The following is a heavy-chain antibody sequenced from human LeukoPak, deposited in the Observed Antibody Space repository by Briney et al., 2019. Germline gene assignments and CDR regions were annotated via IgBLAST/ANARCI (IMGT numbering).Heavy chain of an antibody. CDR3: ARAAQPGFDP. V-gene: IGHV3-48*01. CDR1: RLTFSSYS. CDR2: ISSDSGTI. J-gene: IGHJ5*02. Sequence: VQPGGSLRLSCGASRLTFSSYSMNWVRQAPGKGLEGVSYISSDSGTIYQADSVKGRFTISRDNAKNSLYLQMNSLRAEDTAVYHCARAAQPGFDPWGQGTLVIVSS. D-gene: IGHD1-14*01.